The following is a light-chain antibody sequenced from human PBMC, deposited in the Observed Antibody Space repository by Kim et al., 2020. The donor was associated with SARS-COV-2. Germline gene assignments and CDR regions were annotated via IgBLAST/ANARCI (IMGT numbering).Light chain of an antibody. J-gene: IGKJ2*01. CDR2: ASS. Sequence: GSVGARFTITCRASQSISSYLNWYQQKPGKAPKLLIYASSSLQSGVPSRFSGSGSGTDFTLTISSLQPEDFATYYCQQSYSTPQFTFGQGTKLEI. CDR3: QQSYSTPQFT. V-gene: IGKV1-39*01. CDR1: QSISSY.